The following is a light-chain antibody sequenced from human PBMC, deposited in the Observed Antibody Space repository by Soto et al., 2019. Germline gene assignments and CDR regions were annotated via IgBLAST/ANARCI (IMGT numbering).Light chain of an antibody. CDR2: GAS. CDR3: QQFGTSPLT. J-gene: IGKJ4*01. Sequence: DIVLTQSPDTLSLSPGETATLSCRASQSVSATFLCWYQQRPGQPPRLLIYGASTRATGIPDSFTMSGSGTDFSLIILRLEPEDFAIYYCQQFGTSPLTFGGGTKVEIK. CDR1: QSVSATF. V-gene: IGKV3-20*01.